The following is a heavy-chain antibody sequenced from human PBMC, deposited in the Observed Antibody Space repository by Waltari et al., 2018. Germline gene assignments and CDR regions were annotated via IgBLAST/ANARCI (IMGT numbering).Heavy chain of an antibody. CDR3: AKVGSGSFIGYYFDY. CDR2: MSWEGGST. Sequence: EVQLVESGGVVVQPGGSLRLSCAASGFTFDDYTMHCVRQAPGKGLEWVCLMSWEGGSTYYADSVKGRFTSSRDNSKNSLYLQMNSLRTEDTALYYCAKVGSGSFIGYYFDYWGQGTLVTVSS. J-gene: IGHJ4*02. V-gene: IGHV3-43*01. D-gene: IGHD3-10*01. CDR1: GFTFDDYT.